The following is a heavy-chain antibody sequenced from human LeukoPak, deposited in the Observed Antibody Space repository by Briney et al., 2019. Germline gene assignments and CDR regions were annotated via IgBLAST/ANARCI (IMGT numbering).Heavy chain of an antibody. J-gene: IGHJ4*02. Sequence: ASVNVSCKVSGYTLTELSMHWVRQAPGKGLEWMGGFDPEDGETIYAQKFQGRVTMTEDTSTDTAYMELSSLRSEDTAVYYCATFRVVPAAMSPYYFDYWGQGTLVTVSS. CDR3: ATFRVVPAAMSPYYFDY. CDR1: GYTLTELS. CDR2: FDPEDGET. V-gene: IGHV1-24*01. D-gene: IGHD2-2*01.